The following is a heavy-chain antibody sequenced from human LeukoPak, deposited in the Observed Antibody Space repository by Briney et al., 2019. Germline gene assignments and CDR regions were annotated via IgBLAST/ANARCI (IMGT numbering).Heavy chain of an antibody. J-gene: IGHJ4*02. CDR2: ISHDGSEK. Sequence: GRSLRLSCAASGFIFSDYGMHWVRQAPGKGLEWMAAISHDGSEKHYADSVKGRFIISRDNTKNTLDFQMNSLRPEDTAVYYCVSSDYDVFDDWGQGTLVTVSS. V-gene: IGHV3-30*03. CDR3: VSSDYDVFDD. D-gene: IGHD6-25*01. CDR1: GFIFSDYG.